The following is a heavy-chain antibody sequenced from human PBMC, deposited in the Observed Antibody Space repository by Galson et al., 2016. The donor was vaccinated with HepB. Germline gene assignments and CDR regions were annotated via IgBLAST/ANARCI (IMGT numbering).Heavy chain of an antibody. CDR1: GYTFTSYG. V-gene: IGHV1-18*01. CDR3: ARAGDPLSFYYYGMDV. D-gene: IGHD3-10*01. Sequence: SVKVSCKASGYTFTSYGISWVRQAPGQGLEWMGWISAYNDNTNYPQTFQGRVTMTTDTSTTTAYMELRSLRSDDTAVYYCARAGDPLSFYYYGMDVWGKGTTVTVSS. J-gene: IGHJ6*04. CDR2: ISAYNDNT.